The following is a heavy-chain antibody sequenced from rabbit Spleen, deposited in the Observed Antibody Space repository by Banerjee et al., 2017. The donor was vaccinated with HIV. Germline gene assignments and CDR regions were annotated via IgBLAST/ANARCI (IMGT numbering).Heavy chain of an antibody. D-gene: IGHD3-3*01. V-gene: IGHV1S40*01. CDR3: ARDGAGGPYASYGMDL. CDR2: IYGGSVGHT. J-gene: IGHJ6*01. CDR1: GFSLSSYY. Sequence: QSLEESGGDLVKPGGSLTLTCTVSGFSLSSYYMCWVHQAPGKGLEWIGCIYGGSVGHTYYASWAKGRFPISKTSSTTVTLQMTSLTVADTAPYFCARDGAGGPYASYGMDLWGPGTLVTVS.